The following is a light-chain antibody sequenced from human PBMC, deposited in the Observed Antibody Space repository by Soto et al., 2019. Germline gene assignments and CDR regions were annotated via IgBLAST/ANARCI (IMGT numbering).Light chain of an antibody. CDR3: QQYGSSPDT. CDR2: GAS. CDR1: QSVSSSY. Sequence: EIVLTQSPGTLSLSPGERATLSCRASQSVSSSYLAWYQQRPGQAPRLLIYGASTGATGIPDRFSGSGSGTDFTLTISRLEPEDFAVYYCQQYGSSPDTFGQGTKVEMK. J-gene: IGKJ1*01. V-gene: IGKV3-20*01.